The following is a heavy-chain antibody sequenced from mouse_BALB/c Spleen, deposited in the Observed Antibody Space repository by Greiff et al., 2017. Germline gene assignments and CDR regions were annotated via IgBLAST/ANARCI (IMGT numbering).Heavy chain of an antibody. V-gene: IGHV1-19*01. J-gene: IGHJ4*01. D-gene: IGHD1-1*01. CDR2: VNPYNGGT. Sequence: DVKLQESGPELVKPGASVKMSCKASGYTFTDYYMDWVKQSHGESFEWIGRVNPYNGGTSYNQKFKGKATLTVDKSSSTAYMELNSLTSEDSAVYYCARQGDYYGSTLMDYWGQGTSVTVSS. CDR1: GYTFTDYY. CDR3: ARQGDYYGSTLMDY.